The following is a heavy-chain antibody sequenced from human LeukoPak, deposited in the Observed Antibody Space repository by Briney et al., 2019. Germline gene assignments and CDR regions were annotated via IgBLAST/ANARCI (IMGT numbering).Heavy chain of an antibody. CDR2: IYYSVST. J-gene: IGHJ5*02. Sequence: SETLSLTCTVSGGSISSYYWSWIRQPPGKGLEWIGYIYYSVSTNYNPSLKSRVTISVDTSKNQFSLKLSSVTAADTAVYYCASQVDYGSGSYYWFDPWGQGTLVTVSS. CDR3: ASQVDYGSGSYYWFDP. CDR1: GGSISSYY. D-gene: IGHD3-10*01. V-gene: IGHV4-59*08.